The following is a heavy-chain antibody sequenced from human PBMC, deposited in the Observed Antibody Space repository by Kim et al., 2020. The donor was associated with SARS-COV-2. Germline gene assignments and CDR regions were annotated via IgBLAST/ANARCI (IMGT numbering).Heavy chain of an antibody. V-gene: IGHV3-11*04. Sequence: VKGRFTISRDNAKNSLYLQMNSLRAEETAVYYCARDLSGYSDAQEIWFDPWGQGTLVTVSS. CDR3: ARDLSGYSDAQEIWFDP. D-gene: IGHD5-18*01. J-gene: IGHJ5*02.